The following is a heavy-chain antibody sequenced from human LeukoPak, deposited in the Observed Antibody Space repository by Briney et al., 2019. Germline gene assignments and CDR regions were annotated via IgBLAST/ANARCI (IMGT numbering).Heavy chain of an antibody. CDR3: VRGGYSSFDY. J-gene: IGHJ4*02. V-gene: IGHV3-7*01. CDR1: GFTFTTYW. Sequence: GGSLRLSCTASGFTFTTYWMSWVRHPPGRGLEWVANIKQDGTEKYYVDSVKGRFTISRDNSKNLLYLQMNSLGAEDTAVYYCVRGGYSSFDYWGQGTLVTVSS. D-gene: IGHD3-10*01. CDR2: IKQDGTEK.